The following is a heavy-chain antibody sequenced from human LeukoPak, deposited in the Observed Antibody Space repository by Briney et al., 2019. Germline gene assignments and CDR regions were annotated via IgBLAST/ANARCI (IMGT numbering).Heavy chain of an antibody. D-gene: IGHD6-19*01. CDR1: GFTFSTYG. CDR3: ARDRPVRRYSSGWYEPPFDY. CDR2: IQNDGSNK. Sequence: PGGSLRLSCAASGFTFSTYGMHWVRQAPGKGLEWVSFIQNDGSNKYYTDSVKGRFTISRDNAKNSLYLQMNSLRAEDTAVYYCARDRPVRRYSSGWYEPPFDYWGQGTLVTVSS. V-gene: IGHV3-30*02. J-gene: IGHJ4*02.